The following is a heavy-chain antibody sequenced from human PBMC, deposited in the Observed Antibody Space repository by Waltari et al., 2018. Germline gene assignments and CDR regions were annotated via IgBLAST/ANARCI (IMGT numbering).Heavy chain of an antibody. CDR3: AEAGLYVRDYYYDYSMGV. Sequence: EVQLLESGGGLVQPGGSLRLSCADSGFTFSSYAMSWVRQAPGKGLVWVSSISGSGAAIYYADSVKGRFTISRDNSKNTLYLQMISLRAEDTAVYYCAEAGLYVRDYYYDYSMGVWGQGTTVTVSS. J-gene: IGHJ6*02. D-gene: IGHD3-16*01. CDR2: ISGSGAAI. CDR1: GFTFSSYA. V-gene: IGHV3-23*01.